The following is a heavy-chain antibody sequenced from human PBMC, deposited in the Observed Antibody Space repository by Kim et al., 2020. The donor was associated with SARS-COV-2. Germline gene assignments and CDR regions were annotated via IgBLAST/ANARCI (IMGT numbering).Heavy chain of an antibody. CDR1: GFSVSNRY. J-gene: IGHJ6*03. CDR3: AVDPTDRYYYYMDV. CDR2: INTSGTT. V-gene: IGHV3-53*04. Sequence: GGSLRLSYAASGFSVSNRYMGWVRQTPGRGLEWVSVINTSGTTYYVDSVKGRFTISRHYSKNMLFLQMDSLRAEDTAVYYCAVDPTDRYYYYMDVWGKGTTVTVSS.